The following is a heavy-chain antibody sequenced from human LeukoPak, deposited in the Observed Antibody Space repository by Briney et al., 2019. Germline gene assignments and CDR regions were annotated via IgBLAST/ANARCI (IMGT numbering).Heavy chain of an antibody. CDR3: ARDYYGPAGY. J-gene: IGHJ4*02. D-gene: IGHD3-10*01. V-gene: IGHV3-48*04. Sequence: GGSLRLSCAASGFTFSSYSMNWVRQAPGEGLEWVSYISSASRTIYYADSVKGRFTISRDNAKNTLYLQMNSLRVEDTAVYYCARDYYGPAGYWGQGTLVSVSS. CDR2: ISSASRTI. CDR1: GFTFSSYS.